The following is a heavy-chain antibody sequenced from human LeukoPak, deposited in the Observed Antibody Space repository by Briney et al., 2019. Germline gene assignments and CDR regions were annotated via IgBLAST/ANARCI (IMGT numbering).Heavy chain of an antibody. CDR1: GGSISRYY. Sequence: PSETLSLTCTVYGGSISRYYWSWIRQPPGKGLEWIGHIHYSGTTKYNPSPTSRVTLSVDTSKNQFSRKLSSVTTADTAVFYCARAQIMAAAVGHFDLWGRGNLGSVSS. CDR3: ARAQIMAAAVGHFDL. D-gene: IGHD6-13*01. V-gene: IGHV4-59*01. CDR2: IHYSGTT. J-gene: IGHJ2*01.